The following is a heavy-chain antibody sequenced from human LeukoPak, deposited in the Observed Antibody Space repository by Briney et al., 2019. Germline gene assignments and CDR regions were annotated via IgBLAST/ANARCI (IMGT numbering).Heavy chain of an antibody. V-gene: IGHV4-59*01. J-gene: IGHJ3*02. CDR3: ARDSRFLEWFNAFDI. D-gene: IGHD3-3*01. Sequence: PSETLSLTCTVSGGSISSYYWSWIRQPPGKGLEWIWYIYYSGSTNYNPSLKSRVTISVDTSKNQFSLKLSSVTAADTAVYYCARDSRFLEWFNAFDIWGQGTMVTVSS. CDR2: IYYSGST. CDR1: GGSISSYY.